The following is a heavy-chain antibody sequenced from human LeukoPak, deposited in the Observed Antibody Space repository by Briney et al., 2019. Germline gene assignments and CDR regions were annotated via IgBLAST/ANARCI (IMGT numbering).Heavy chain of an antibody. CDR1: GGSMSSSY. V-gene: IGHV4-59*08. CDR2: IYYSGST. D-gene: IGHD1-14*01. J-gene: IGHJ4*02. Sequence: PSETLSLTCTVSGGSMSSSYWSWIRQPPGRGLEWIVYIYYSGSTTYNPSLNSRVTISVDTSKNQVSLRLSSVTAADTAVYYCARHGTISSESYFDYWGQGALVTVSS. CDR3: ARHGTISSESYFDY.